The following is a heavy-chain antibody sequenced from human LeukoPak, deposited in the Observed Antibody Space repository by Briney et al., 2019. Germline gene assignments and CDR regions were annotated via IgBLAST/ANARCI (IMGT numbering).Heavy chain of an antibody. CDR3: ARDPMRRDIVVVPAANNWFDP. V-gene: IGHV1-2*02. D-gene: IGHD2-2*01. J-gene: IGHJ5*02. CDR1: GYTFTGYY. CDR2: INPNSGGT. Sequence: ASAKVSCKASGYTFTGYYMHWVRQAPGQGLEWMGWINPNSGGTNYAQKFQGRVTMTRDTSISTAYVELSRLRSDDTAVYYCARDPMRRDIVVVPAANNWFDPWGQGTLVTVSS.